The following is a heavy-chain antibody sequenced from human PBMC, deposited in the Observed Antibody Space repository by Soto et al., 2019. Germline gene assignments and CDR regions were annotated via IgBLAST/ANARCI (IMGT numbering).Heavy chain of an antibody. CDR2: IIPIFGTA. V-gene: IGHV1-69*01. D-gene: IGHD2-15*01. CDR3: ARGGGYGGKREDAFDI. CDR1: GGTFSSYA. Sequence: QVQLVQSGAEVKKPGSSVKVSCKASGGTFSSYAISWVRQAPGQGLEWMGGIIPIFGTAHYAQNFQGRVTITADESTSTAYMELSSLRSEDTAVYYCARGGGYGGKREDAFDIWGQGTMVTVSS. J-gene: IGHJ3*02.